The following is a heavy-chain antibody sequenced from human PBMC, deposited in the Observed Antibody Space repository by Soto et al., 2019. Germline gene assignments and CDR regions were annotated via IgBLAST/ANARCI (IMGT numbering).Heavy chain of an antibody. CDR3: ARETLRYYYDSSGYYGPFDY. CDR2: IWYDGSNK. J-gene: IGHJ4*02. Sequence: HPGGSLRLSCAASGFTFSSYGMHWVRQAPGKGLEWVAVIWYDGSNKYYADSVKGRFTISRDNSKNTLYLQMNSLRAEDTAVYYCARETLRYYYDSSGYYGPFDYWGQGTLVTVSS. V-gene: IGHV3-33*01. D-gene: IGHD3-22*01. CDR1: GFTFSSYG.